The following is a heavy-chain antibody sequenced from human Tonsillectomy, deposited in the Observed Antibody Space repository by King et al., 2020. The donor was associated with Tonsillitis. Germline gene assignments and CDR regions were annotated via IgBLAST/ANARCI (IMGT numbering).Heavy chain of an antibody. CDR1: GFTFRSYA. CDR3: AKGYDFWSGYYAFGI. Sequence: VQLVESGGGLVQPGGSLRLSCAASGFTFRSYAMSWVRQAPGKGLEWVSTISGGDGSTYYADSVKGRFTISRDNSKNTLDLQMNSLRVEDTAVYYCAKGYDFWSGYYAFGIWGQGTMVTVSS. CDR2: ISGGDGST. D-gene: IGHD3-3*01. J-gene: IGHJ3*02. V-gene: IGHV3-23*04.